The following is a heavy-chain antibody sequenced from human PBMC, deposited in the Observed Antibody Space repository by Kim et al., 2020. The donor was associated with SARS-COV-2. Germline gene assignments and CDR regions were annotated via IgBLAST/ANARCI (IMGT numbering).Heavy chain of an antibody. V-gene: IGHV1-24*01. J-gene: IGHJ4*02. CDR3: ATVFAAAGPSLLFDY. D-gene: IGHD6-13*01. Sequence: QKFQGRVTMTEDTSTDTAYMELSSLRSEDTAVYYCATVFAAAGPSLLFDYWGQGTLVTVSS.